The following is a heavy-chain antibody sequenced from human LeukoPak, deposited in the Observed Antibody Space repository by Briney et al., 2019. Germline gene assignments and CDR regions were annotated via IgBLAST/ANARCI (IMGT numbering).Heavy chain of an antibody. D-gene: IGHD6-19*01. CDR3: ARQGVAGPDFDY. CDR2: IYYSGST. CDR1: GGSISSYY. J-gene: IGHJ4*02. Sequence: PSETLSLTCTVSGGSISSYYWSWIRQPPGKGLEWIGYIYYSGSTNYNPSLKSRVTISVDTSKNQFSLKLSSVTAADTAVYYCARQGVAGPDFDYWGQGALVTVSS. V-gene: IGHV4-59*08.